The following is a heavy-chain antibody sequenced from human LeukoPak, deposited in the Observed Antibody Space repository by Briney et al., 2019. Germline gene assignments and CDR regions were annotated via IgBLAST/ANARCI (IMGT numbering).Heavy chain of an antibody. D-gene: IGHD3-16*01. V-gene: IGHV3-7*03. CDR1: GFTLSTYW. J-gene: IGHJ4*02. Sequence: GGSLRLSCAASGFTLSTYWVTWVRQAPGKGLEWVARIKQDGSEKYYVDSVKGRFIISRDNAKNSLYLQMNSLRAEDTAVYYCARAQSLGYWGQGTLVTVSS. CDR2: IKQDGSEK. CDR3: ARAQSLGY.